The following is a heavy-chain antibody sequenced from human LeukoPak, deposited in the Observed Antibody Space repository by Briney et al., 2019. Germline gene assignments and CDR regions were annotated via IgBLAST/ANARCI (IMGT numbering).Heavy chain of an antibody. V-gene: IGHV1-2*02. CDR1: GYTFTGYY. D-gene: IGHD3-22*01. CDR2: INPNSGGT. Sequence: ASVKVSCKASGYTFTGYYMHWVRQAPGQGLEWMGWINPNSGGTNYAQKFPGRVTMTRDTSISTAYMELSRLRSDDTAVYYCARDSGYYYDSSGYYQSSSAFDYWGQGTLVTVSS. J-gene: IGHJ4*02. CDR3: ARDSGYYYDSSGYYQSSSAFDY.